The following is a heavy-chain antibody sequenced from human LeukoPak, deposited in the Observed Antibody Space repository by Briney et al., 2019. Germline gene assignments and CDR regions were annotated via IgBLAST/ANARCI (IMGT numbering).Heavy chain of an antibody. CDR3: ARAFLAGTYYFDY. Sequence: SETLSLTCTVSGDSINSRSYYWDWIRQPPGKGLEWIGNLYYGGNTHYNPSLKSRVTISVDTSKNQFSLKLRSVTAADTAVYYCARAFLAGTYYFDYWGQGTLVTVSS. CDR2: LYYGGNT. V-gene: IGHV4-39*01. CDR1: GDSINSRSYY. D-gene: IGHD6-19*01. J-gene: IGHJ4*02.